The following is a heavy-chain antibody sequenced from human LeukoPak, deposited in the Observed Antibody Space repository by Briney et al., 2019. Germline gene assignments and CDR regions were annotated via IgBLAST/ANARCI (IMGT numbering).Heavy chain of an antibody. CDR3: ARHGVEQWLVTSGYYFDY. Sequence: SETLSLTCTVSGGSISNYYWTWIRQPPGKGLEWIGEINHSGSTNYNPSLKSRVTISVDTSKNQFSLKLSSVTAADTAVYYCARHGVEQWLVTSGYYFDYWGQGTLVTVSS. J-gene: IGHJ4*02. CDR1: GGSISNYY. D-gene: IGHD6-19*01. V-gene: IGHV4-34*01. CDR2: INHSGST.